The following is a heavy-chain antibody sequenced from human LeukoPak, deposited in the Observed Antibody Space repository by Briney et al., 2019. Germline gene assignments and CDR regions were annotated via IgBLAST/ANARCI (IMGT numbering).Heavy chain of an antibody. J-gene: IGHJ5*02. D-gene: IGHD1-20*01. CDR3: ARERGITGTTNNWFDH. Sequence: SETLSLTCTVSGYSISSGYYWGWIRPPPGKGLEWIGSIYHSGSTYYNPSLKSRVTISVDTSKNQFSLKLSSVTAADTAVYYCARERGITGTTNNWFDHWGQGTLVTVSS. CDR2: IYHSGST. V-gene: IGHV4-38-2*02. CDR1: GYSISSGYY.